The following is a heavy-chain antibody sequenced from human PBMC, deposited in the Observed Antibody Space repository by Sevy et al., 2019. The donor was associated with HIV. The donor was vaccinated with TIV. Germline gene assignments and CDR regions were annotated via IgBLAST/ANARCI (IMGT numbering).Heavy chain of an antibody. CDR2: FSFGCGKI. Sequence: GGSLRLSCAASGFTFSKYSMSWIRQTPGKGLEWVSTFSFGCGKINYADSVKGRFTISRDDSRNTFYLQMNSLRAEDTAIYYCAREGCTKPHDYWGQGTVVTV. V-gene: IGHV3-23*01. D-gene: IGHD2-8*01. CDR3: AREGCTKPHDY. J-gene: IGHJ4*02. CDR1: GFTFSKYS.